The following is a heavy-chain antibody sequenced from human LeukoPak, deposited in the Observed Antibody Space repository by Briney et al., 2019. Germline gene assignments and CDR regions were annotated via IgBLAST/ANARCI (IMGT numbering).Heavy chain of an antibody. J-gene: IGHJ4*02. CDR1: GFTFSSYS. Sequence: PGGSLRLSCAASGFTFSSYSMNWVRQAPGKGLEWVSSISSSSSYIYYADSVKGRFTISRDNAKNSLYLQMNSLRAEDTAVYYCARDDYGGNYFDYWGQGTLVTVSS. D-gene: IGHD4-23*01. V-gene: IGHV3-21*01. CDR2: ISSSSSYI. CDR3: ARDDYGGNYFDY.